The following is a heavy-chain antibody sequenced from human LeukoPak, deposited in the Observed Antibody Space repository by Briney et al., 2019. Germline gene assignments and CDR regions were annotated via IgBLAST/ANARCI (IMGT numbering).Heavy chain of an antibody. CDR3: ARAVGYCSGGSCNWFDP. CDR2: IYYSGST. CDR1: GGSISSYY. J-gene: IGHJ5*02. D-gene: IGHD2-15*01. Sequence: PSETLSLTCTVSGGSISSYYWSWIRQPPGKGLEWIGYIYYSGSTNYNPSLKSRVTISVDTSKNQFSLKLSSVTAADTAVYYRARAVGYCSGGSCNWFDPWGQGTLVTVSS. V-gene: IGHV4-59*01.